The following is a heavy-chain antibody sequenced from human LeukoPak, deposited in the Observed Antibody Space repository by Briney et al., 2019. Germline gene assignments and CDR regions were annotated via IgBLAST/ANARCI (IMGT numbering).Heavy chain of an antibody. CDR2: IYYSGST. J-gene: IGHJ3*02. CDR1: GGSISSGDYY. CDR3: ARAFYAYAFDI. Sequence: SEALSLTCTVSGGSISSGDYYWSWIRQPPGEGLEWIGYIYYSGSTYYNPSLKSRVTISVDTSKNQFSLKLSSVTAADTAVYYCARAFYAYAFDIWGQGTMVTVSS. D-gene: IGHD2/OR15-2a*01. V-gene: IGHV4-30-4*01.